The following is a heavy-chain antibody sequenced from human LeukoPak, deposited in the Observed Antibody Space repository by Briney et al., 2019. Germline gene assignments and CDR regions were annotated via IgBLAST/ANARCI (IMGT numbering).Heavy chain of an antibody. Sequence: ASVKVSCKASGYTFTSYAMHWVRQAPGQRLEWMGWINAGNGNTKYSQKFQGRVTVTRDTSASTAYMELSSLRSEDTAVYYCARGGSTPMVRGVILYWGQGTLVTVSS. V-gene: IGHV1-3*01. D-gene: IGHD3-10*01. CDR1: GYTFTSYA. CDR3: ARGGSTPMVRGVILY. J-gene: IGHJ4*02. CDR2: INAGNGNT.